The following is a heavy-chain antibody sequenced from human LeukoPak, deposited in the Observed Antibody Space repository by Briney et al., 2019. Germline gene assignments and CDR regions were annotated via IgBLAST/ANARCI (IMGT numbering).Heavy chain of an antibody. V-gene: IGHV4-59*01. CDR1: DGSISNYY. J-gene: IGHJ4*02. Sequence: SETLSLTCTVSDGSISNYYWSWIRQPPGKGLEWIGYISHSGSTNYNPSLKSRVTISVDTSKNQFSLRLSSVTAADTAVYYCARGNLGYYDILTGYYYFDYWGQGTLVTVSS. CDR2: ISHSGST. D-gene: IGHD3-9*01. CDR3: ARGNLGYYDILTGYYYFDY.